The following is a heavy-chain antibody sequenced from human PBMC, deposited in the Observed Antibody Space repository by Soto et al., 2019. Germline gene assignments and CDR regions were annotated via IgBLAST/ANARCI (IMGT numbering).Heavy chain of an antibody. D-gene: IGHD3-3*01. CDR3: AKGGNDFWSGLTDY. CDR2: ISYDGSNK. Sequence: GGSLRLSCAASGFTFSSYGMHWVRQAPGKGLEWVAVISYDGSNKYYADSVKGRFTISRDNSKNTLYLQMNSLRAEDTAVYYCAKGGNDFWSGLTDYWCQGTLVTVSS. V-gene: IGHV3-30*18. J-gene: IGHJ4*02. CDR1: GFTFSSYG.